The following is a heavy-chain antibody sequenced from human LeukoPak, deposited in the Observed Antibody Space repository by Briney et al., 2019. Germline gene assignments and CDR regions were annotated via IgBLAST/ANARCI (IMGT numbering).Heavy chain of an antibody. CDR3: ARDNVVVVPAVAVQH. CDR2: IIPIFGTA. J-gene: IGHJ1*01. Sequence: ASVKVSCKASGGTFSSYAISWVRQAPGQGLEWMRGIIPIFGTANYAQKFQGRVTMTTDTSTSTAYMELRSMRSDDTAVYYCARDNVVVVPAVAVQHWGQGTLVTV. CDR1: GGTFSSYA. V-gene: IGHV1-69*05. D-gene: IGHD2-2*01.